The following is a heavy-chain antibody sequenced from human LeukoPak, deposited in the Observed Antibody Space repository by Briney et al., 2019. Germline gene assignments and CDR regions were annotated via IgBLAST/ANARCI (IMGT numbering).Heavy chain of an antibody. CDR1: GYTFTGYY. Sequence: ASVKVSCKASGYTFTGYYMHWVRQAPGQGLEWMGWINPNSGGTNYAQKFQGRVTMTRDTSISTAYMELSRLRSDDTAVYYCARDNDFWSGLYYSDYWGQGTLVTVSS. CDR3: ARDNDFWSGLYYSDY. J-gene: IGHJ4*02. V-gene: IGHV1-2*02. CDR2: INPNSGGT. D-gene: IGHD3-3*01.